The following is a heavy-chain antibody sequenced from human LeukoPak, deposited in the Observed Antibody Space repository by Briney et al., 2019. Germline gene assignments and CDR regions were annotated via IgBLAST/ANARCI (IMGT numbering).Heavy chain of an antibody. CDR3: AREDYSGYDFYDY. CDR1: GFTFSSYW. Sequence: GGSLRLSCAASGFTFSSYWMHWVRQAPGKGLVWVSLINSDGSSRSYADSVKGRFTISRDNAKNTLYLQMNSLRVEDTAVYYCAREDYSGYDFYDYWGQGSLVTVSS. V-gene: IGHV3-74*01. D-gene: IGHD5-12*01. J-gene: IGHJ4*02. CDR2: INSDGSSR.